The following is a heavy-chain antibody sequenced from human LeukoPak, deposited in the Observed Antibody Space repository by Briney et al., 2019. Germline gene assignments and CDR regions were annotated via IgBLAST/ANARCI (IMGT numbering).Heavy chain of an antibody. CDR2: IYYSGST. J-gene: IGHJ4*02. CDR1: GGSISSGGYY. Sequence: TLSLTCTVSGGSISSGGYYWSWIRQHPGKGLEWIGYIYYSGSTYYNPSLKSRVTISVDTSKNQFSLKLSSVTAADTAVYYCAATRRWLQPNLDYWGQGTLVTVSS. V-gene: IGHV4-31*03. CDR3: AATRRWLQPNLDY. D-gene: IGHD5-18*01.